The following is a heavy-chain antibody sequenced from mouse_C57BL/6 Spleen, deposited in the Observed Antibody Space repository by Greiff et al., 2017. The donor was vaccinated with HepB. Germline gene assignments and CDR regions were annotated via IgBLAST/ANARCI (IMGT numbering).Heavy chain of an antibody. CDR1: GFTFSDYY. V-gene: IGHV5-16*01. Sequence: EVKLMESEGGLVQPGSSMKLSCTASGFTFSDYYMAWVRQVPEKGLEWVANINYDGSSTYYLDSLKSRFIISRDNAKNILYLQMSSLKSEDTATYYCARYGKGAMDYWGQGTSVTVSS. CDR2: INYDGSST. D-gene: IGHD1-1*01. J-gene: IGHJ4*01. CDR3: ARYGKGAMDY.